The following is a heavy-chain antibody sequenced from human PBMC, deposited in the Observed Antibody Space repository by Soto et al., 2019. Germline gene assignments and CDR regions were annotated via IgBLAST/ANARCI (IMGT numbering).Heavy chain of an antibody. CDR2: VYYRGRS. CDR3: VSQRTTVPTQAYCDY. J-gene: IGHJ4*02. V-gene: IGHV4-39*01. D-gene: IGHD4-17*01. CDR1: GGSVTNSIYY. Sequence: PSETLSLTCTVSGGSVTNSIYYWGWIRHSPGKGLEWIGSVYYRGRSYSKSSVESRVTISVDTSKNRFSLSLNSVTASDTAVYFCVSQRTTVPTQAYCDYWGPGALVTVSS.